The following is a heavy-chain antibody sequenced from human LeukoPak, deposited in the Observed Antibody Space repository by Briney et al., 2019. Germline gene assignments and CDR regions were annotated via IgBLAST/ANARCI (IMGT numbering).Heavy chain of an antibody. CDR2: IYTSGST. CDR1: GGSISSGSYY. CDR3: ASWDYGGNFNY. D-gene: IGHD4-23*01. Sequence: PSETLSLTCTVSGGSISSGSYYWSWIRQPAGKGLEWIGRIYTSGSTNYNPSLKSRVTISVDTSKNQFSLKLSSVTAADTAVYYCASWDYGGNFNYWGQGTLVTVSS. J-gene: IGHJ4*02. V-gene: IGHV4-61*02.